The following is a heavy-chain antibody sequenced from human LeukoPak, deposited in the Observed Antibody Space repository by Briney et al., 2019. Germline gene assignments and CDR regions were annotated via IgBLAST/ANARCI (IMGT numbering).Heavy chain of an antibody. V-gene: IGHV1-46*01. J-gene: IGHJ4*02. CDR2: INPSGGST. D-gene: IGHD6-19*01. CDR3: ARHGGYSTGWYFNPVDY. Sequence: ASVKVSCKASGYTFTSYYMHWVRQAPGQGLEWMGIINPSGGSTSYAQKFQGRVTMTRDTSTSTVYMELSSLKASDTAMYYCARHGGYSTGWYFNPVDYWGQGTLVTVSS. CDR1: GYTFTSYY.